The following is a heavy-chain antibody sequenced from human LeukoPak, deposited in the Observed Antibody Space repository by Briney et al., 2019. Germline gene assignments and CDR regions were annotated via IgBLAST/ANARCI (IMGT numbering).Heavy chain of an antibody. CDR3: ARVYSSGWYADWYFDL. V-gene: IGHV1-69*05. CDR1: GGTFSSYA. Sequence: SVKVSCKASGGTFSSYAISWVRQAPGQGLEWMGRIIPIFGTANYAQKFQGRVTITTDESTSTAYMELSSLRSEDTAVYYCARVYSSGWYADWYFDLWGRGTLVTVSS. D-gene: IGHD6-19*01. J-gene: IGHJ2*01. CDR2: IIPIFGTA.